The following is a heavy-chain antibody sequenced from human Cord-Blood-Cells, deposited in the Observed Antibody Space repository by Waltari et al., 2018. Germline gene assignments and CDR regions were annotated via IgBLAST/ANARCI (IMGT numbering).Heavy chain of an antibody. Sequence: QVQLQESGPGLVKPSQTLSLTCTVSGGSTRSGGSYWIWIRQHPGKGLEWIGYIYYSGSTYYNPSLKSRVTISVDTSKNQFSLKLSSVTAADTAVYYCAHALAAADDAFDIWGQGTMVTVSS. V-gene: IGHV4-31*03. CDR2: IYYSGST. CDR3: AHALAAADDAFDI. CDR1: GGSTRSGGSY. J-gene: IGHJ3*02. D-gene: IGHD6-13*01.